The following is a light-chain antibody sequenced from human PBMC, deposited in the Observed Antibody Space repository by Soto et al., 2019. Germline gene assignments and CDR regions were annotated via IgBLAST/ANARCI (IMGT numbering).Light chain of an antibody. CDR3: HLYGSSPPRT. CDR2: GAS. V-gene: IGKV3-20*01. J-gene: IGKJ2*01. Sequence: EIVLTQSPGTLSLSPGERATLSCMASQSVSSSYLAWYQQTPGQAPRLLIYGASSRATGIPDRFSGSGSGTDFTLTISRLEPEDFAVYYCHLYGSSPPRTFGQGTELEI. CDR1: QSVSSSY.